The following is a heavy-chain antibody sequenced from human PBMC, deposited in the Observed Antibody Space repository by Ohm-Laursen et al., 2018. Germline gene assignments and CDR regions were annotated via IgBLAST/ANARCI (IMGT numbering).Heavy chain of an antibody. Sequence: SLRLSCAASGFTFSGYSMNWVRQDPGKGLEWVSYISSSSSTIYYADSVKGRFTISRDNAKNSLYLQMNSLRDEDTAVYYCARAPYCSGGSCYSDCWGQGTLVTVSS. D-gene: IGHD2-15*01. V-gene: IGHV3-48*02. CDR1: GFTFSGYS. CDR3: ARAPYCSGGSCYSDC. J-gene: IGHJ4*02. CDR2: ISSSSSTI.